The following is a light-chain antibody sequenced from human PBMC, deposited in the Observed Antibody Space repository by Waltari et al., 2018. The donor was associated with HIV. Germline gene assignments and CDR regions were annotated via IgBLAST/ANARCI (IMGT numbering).Light chain of an antibody. J-gene: IGKJ1*01. CDR2: AAS. CDR1: QGIDDK. V-gene: IGKV3D-15*01. Sequence: ETVMTQSPATLSASPGETVTLPATASQGIDDKLPWYQQKPGQSPRLPISAASTGATGVPGRFSGSGSGTQFTLTLRNLQSEDSAVYYCHQYKNWPPLTFGQGTKVEIK. CDR3: HQYKNWPPLT.